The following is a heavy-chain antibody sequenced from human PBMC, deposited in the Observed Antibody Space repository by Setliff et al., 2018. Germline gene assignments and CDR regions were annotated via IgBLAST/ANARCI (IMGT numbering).Heavy chain of an antibody. V-gene: IGHV3-73*01. D-gene: IGHD4-17*01. J-gene: IGHJ4*02. CDR3: AITMTTGVDFFDY. Sequence: GGSLRLSCVASGFTFTNAWMSWVRQASGRGLEWVGRIRSKADSYATAYAASVKARFTISRDDSKNTAYLQVNSLKTEDTAVYYCAITMTTGVDFFDYWGQGTLVTVSS. CDR2: IRSKADSYAT. CDR1: GFTFTNAW.